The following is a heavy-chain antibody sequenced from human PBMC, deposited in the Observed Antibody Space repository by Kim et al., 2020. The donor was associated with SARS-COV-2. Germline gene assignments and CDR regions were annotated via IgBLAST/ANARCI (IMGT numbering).Heavy chain of an antibody. J-gene: IGHJ6*03. Sequence: ASVKVSCKASGYTFTSYDINWVRQATGQGLEWMGWMNPNSGNTGYAQKFQGRVTTTRNTSISTAYMELSSLRSEDTAVYYCARGVTFGGVIVMVPYYYYYMDVWGKGTTVTVSS. V-gene: IGHV1-8*01. CDR3: ARGVTFGGVIVMVPYYYYYMDV. D-gene: IGHD3-16*02. CDR1: GYTFTSYD. CDR2: MNPNSGNT.